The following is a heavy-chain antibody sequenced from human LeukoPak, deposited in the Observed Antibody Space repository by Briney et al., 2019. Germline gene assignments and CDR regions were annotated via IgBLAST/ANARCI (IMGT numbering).Heavy chain of an antibody. CDR1: GGSISSYY. CDR2: IYYSGST. J-gene: IGHJ4*02. D-gene: IGHD1-7*01. V-gene: IGHV4-59*01. Sequence: SETLSLTCTVSGGSISSYYWSWIRQPPGKGLESIGYIYYSGSTNYNPSLKSRVTISVDTSKNQFSLKLSSVTAADTAVYYCASSPRYNWNYLYYFDYWGQGTLVTVSS. CDR3: ASSPRYNWNYLYYFDY.